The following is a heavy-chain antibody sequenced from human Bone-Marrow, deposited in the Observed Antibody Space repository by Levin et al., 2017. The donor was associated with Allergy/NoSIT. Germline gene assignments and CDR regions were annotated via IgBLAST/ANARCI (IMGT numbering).Heavy chain of an antibody. D-gene: IGHD3-10*01. Sequence: GGSLRLSCKGSGYSFTSYWIGWVRQMPGKGLEWMGIIYPGDSDTRYSPSFQGQVTISADKSISTAYLQWSSLKASDTAMYYCARTVGDYGSGGVYWGQGTLVTVSS. V-gene: IGHV5-51*01. CDR2: IYPGDSDT. CDR1: GYSFTSYW. J-gene: IGHJ4*02. CDR3: ARTVGDYGSGGVY.